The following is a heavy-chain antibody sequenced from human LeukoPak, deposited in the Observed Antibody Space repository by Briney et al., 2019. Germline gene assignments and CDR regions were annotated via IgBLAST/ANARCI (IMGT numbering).Heavy chain of an antibody. V-gene: IGHV3-20*04. D-gene: IGHD3-22*01. CDR1: GFTFSSYW. CDR3: ARGAGYYDSSGYYLPRDY. J-gene: IGHJ4*02. CDR2: INWNGGST. Sequence: GGSLRLSCAASGFTFSSYWMSWVRQAPGKGLEWVSGINWNGGSTGYADSVKGRFTISRDNAKNSLYLQMNSLGAEDTALYYCARGAGYYDSSGYYLPRDYWGQGTLVTVSS.